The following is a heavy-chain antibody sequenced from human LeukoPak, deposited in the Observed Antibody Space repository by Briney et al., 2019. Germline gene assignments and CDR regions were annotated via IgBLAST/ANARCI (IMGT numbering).Heavy chain of an antibody. D-gene: IGHD1-14*01. CDR3: AMPRTGNTARPEYVRH. CDR2: IYHSGST. Sequence: SETLSLTCAVSGGSISSGGYSWSWIRQPPGKGLEWIGHIYHSGSTYYNPSLKSRVAMSLDTSKTQVSLRLTSVTAADTAVYYCAMPRTGNTARPEYVRHWGQGTLVTVSS. V-gene: IGHV4-30-2*01. CDR1: GGSISSGGYS. J-gene: IGHJ1*01.